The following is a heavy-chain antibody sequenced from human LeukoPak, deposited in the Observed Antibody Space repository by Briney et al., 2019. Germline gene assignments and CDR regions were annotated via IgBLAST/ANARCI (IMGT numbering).Heavy chain of an antibody. V-gene: IGHV4-59*08. Sequence: SETLSLTCTVSGGSISSYYWSWIRQPPGKGLEWIGYIYYSGSTNYNPSLKSRVTISVDTSKSQFSLKLSSVTAADTAVYYCARHGYCSSTSCYRDYYYYGMDVWGQGTTVTVSS. D-gene: IGHD2-2*03. J-gene: IGHJ6*02. CDR3: ARHGYCSSTSCYRDYYYYGMDV. CDR2: IYYSGST. CDR1: GGSISSYY.